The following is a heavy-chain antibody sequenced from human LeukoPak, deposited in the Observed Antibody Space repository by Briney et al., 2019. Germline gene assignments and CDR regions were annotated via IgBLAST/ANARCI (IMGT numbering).Heavy chain of an antibody. CDR1: GGTFSSYA. D-gene: IGHD4-11*01. Sequence: SVKVSCKASGGTFSSYAISWVRQAPGQGLEWMGGIIPIFGTANYAQKFQGRVTITADKSTSTAYMELSSLRSEDTAVYYCARALLTTDYYYYYMDVWGKGTTVTVSS. J-gene: IGHJ6*03. CDR3: ARALLTTDYYYYYMDV. V-gene: IGHV1-69*06. CDR2: IIPIFGTA.